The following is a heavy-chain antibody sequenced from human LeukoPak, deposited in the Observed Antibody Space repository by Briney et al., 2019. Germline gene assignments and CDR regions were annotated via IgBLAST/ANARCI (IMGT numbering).Heavy chain of an antibody. D-gene: IGHD5-24*01. CDR1: GGSISSSNYY. CDR3: ARGGGDVYNVFDY. CDR2: IYYSGST. J-gene: IGHJ4*02. Sequence: PSETLSLTCTVSGGSISSSNYYWGWIRQPPGKGLEWIGSIYYSGSTYYNPSLKSRVTISVDTSKNQFSLKLSSVSAADTAVYYCARGGGDVYNVFDYWGQGTLVTVSS. V-gene: IGHV4-39*07.